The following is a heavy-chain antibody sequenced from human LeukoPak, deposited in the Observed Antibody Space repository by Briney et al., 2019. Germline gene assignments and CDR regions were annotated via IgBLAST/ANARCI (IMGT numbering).Heavy chain of an antibody. CDR1: GFTFSSYE. V-gene: IGHV3-48*03. CDR3: AREYFYGSGSYYNGY. Sequence: GGSLRLSCAASGFTFSSYELNWVRQAPGKGLEWVSYISSSGSTIYYADSVKGRFTISRDNAQNSLYLQMNSLRAEDTAVYYCAREYFYGSGSYYNGYWGQGTLVTVSS. CDR2: ISSSGSTI. J-gene: IGHJ4*02. D-gene: IGHD3-10*01.